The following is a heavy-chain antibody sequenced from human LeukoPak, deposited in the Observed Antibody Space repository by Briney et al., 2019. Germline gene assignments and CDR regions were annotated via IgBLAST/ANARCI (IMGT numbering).Heavy chain of an antibody. CDR2: IYHSGST. Sequence: SETLSLTCAVSGGSISSSNWWSWVRQPPGKGLEWIGEIYHSGSTNYNPSLKSRVTISVDKSKNQFSLKLSSVTAADTAVHYCARVSVVVPAAWAYYYYGMDVWGQGTTVTVSS. D-gene: IGHD2-2*01. CDR1: GGSISSSNW. CDR3: ARVSVVVPAAWAYYYYGMDV. V-gene: IGHV4-4*02. J-gene: IGHJ6*02.